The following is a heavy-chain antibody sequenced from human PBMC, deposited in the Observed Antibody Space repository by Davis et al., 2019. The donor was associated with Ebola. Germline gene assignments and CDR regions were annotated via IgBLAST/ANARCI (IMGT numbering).Heavy chain of an antibody. CDR1: GYTFTSYA. CDR3: ARVGTVTTTFDY. J-gene: IGHJ4*02. V-gene: IGHV1-2*04. Sequence: AASVKVSCKASGYTFTSYAMHWVRQAPGQRLEWMGWINPNSGGTNYAQKFQGWVTMTRDTSISTAYMELSRLRSDDTAVYYCARVGTVTTTFDYWGQGTLVTVSS. D-gene: IGHD4-17*01. CDR2: INPNSGGT.